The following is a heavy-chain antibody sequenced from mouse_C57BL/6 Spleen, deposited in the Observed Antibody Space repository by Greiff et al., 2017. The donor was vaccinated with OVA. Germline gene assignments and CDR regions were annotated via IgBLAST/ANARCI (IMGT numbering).Heavy chain of an antibody. CDR1: GYAFSSSW. Sequence: VQLVESGPELVKPGASVKISCKASGYAFSSSWMNWVKQRPGKGLEWIGRIYPGDGDTNYNGKFKGKATLTADKSSSTAYMQLSSLTSEDSAVYFCANSYGSTFDYWGQGTTLTVSS. J-gene: IGHJ2*01. V-gene: IGHV1-82*01. CDR2: IYPGDGDT. D-gene: IGHD1-1*01. CDR3: ANSYGSTFDY.